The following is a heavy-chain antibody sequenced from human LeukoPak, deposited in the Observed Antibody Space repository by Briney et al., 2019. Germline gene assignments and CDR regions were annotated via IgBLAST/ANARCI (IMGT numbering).Heavy chain of an antibody. CDR1: GYSFISHG. J-gene: IGHJ5*02. Sequence: SVNVFCKACGYSFISHGISWVRQASAQGLEWMRWISAYNCDTKYAQNLQGRVTVTTHTSTSTAYMELRSLRSDDTAVYYCARSEPRVVLPGFDPWGQGTLVTVSS. D-gene: IGHD1-14*01. CDR2: ISAYNCDT. V-gene: IGHV1-18*04. CDR3: ARSEPRVVLPGFDP.